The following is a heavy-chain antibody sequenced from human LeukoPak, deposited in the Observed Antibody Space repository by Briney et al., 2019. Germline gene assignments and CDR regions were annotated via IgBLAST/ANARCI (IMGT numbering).Heavy chain of an antibody. CDR1: GFTFSSYW. Sequence: GGSLRLSCAASGFTFSSYWMHWVRQAPGKGLVWVSRINSGGSSTSYADSVKGRFTISRDNAKNTLYLQMNSLRAEDTAVYYCARGPDYYYYGMDVWGQGTTVTVSS. J-gene: IGHJ6*02. V-gene: IGHV3-74*01. CDR2: INSGGSST. CDR3: ARGPDYYYYGMDV.